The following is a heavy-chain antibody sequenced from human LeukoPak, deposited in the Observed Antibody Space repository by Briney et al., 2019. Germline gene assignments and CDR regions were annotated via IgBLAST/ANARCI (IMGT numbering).Heavy chain of an antibody. CDR1: GGTFSSYA. CDR2: IIPIFGTA. J-gene: IGHJ6*02. V-gene: IGHV1-69*13. CDR3: AREDCSSTSCYFHYYYGMDV. D-gene: IGHD2-2*01. Sequence: SVKVSCKASGGTFSSYAISWVRQAPGQGLEWMGGIIPIFGTANYAQKFQGRVTITADESTSTAYMELSSLRSEDTAVYYCAREDCSSTSCYFHYYYGMDVWGQGTTVTVSS.